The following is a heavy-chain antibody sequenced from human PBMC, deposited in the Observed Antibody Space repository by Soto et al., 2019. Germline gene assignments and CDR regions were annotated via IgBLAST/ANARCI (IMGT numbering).Heavy chain of an antibody. Sequence: EVQLVESGGGLVQPGGSLRLSCAASGFTFSTYGMNWVRQAPGKGLEWVSYISSGSSTIYYADSVKGRFTISRDNAKNSMYTQMNRLKAEDTADYYGEKPYYRWGCGAAPDSWGQGTLVTVSS. J-gene: IGHJ4*02. CDR3: EKPYYRWGCGAAPDS. CDR1: GFTFSTYG. CDR2: ISSGSSTI. D-gene: IGHD3-10*01. V-gene: IGHV3-48*04.